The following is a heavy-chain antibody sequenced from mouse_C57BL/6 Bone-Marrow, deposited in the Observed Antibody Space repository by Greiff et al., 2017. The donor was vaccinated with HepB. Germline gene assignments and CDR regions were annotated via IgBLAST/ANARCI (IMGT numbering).Heavy chain of an antibody. V-gene: IGHV1-64*01. CDR1: GYTFTSYW. CDR2: IHPNSGST. J-gene: IGHJ4*01. Sequence: QVQLKQPGAELVKPGASVKLSCKASGYTFTSYWMHWVKQRPGQGLEWIGMIHPNSGSTNYNEKFKSKATLTVGKSSSTAYMQLSSLTSEDSAVYYCARKMTTVAYAMDYWGQGTSVTVSS. CDR3: ARKMTTVAYAMDY. D-gene: IGHD1-1*01.